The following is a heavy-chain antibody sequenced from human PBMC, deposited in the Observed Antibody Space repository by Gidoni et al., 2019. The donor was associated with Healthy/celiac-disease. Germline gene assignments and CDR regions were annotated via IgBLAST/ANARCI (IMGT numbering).Heavy chain of an antibody. Sequence: QITLKESGPTLVTPTQTPTLTCTFSGFSLSTSGVGVGWIRQPPGKALEWLALLYWNDDKRYSPSLKSRPTITKDTTKNQVVLTMTNMDPVDTATYYCARDMGWELPSLLDYWGQGTLVTVSS. D-gene: IGHD1-26*01. CDR3: ARDMGWELPSLLDY. CDR1: GFSLSTSGVG. CDR2: LYWNDDK. J-gene: IGHJ4*02. V-gene: IGHV2-5*01.